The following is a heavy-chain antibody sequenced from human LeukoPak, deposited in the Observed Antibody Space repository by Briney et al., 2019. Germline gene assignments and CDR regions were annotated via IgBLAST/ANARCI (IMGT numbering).Heavy chain of an antibody. CDR2: IYYSGST. J-gene: IGHJ4*02. V-gene: IGHV4-59*01. CDR1: GGSIRSYY. D-gene: IGHD4-17*01. CDR3: ARTGSTVTMLYPFDH. Sequence: SETLSLTCTVSGGSIRSYYWSWIRQPPGKGLEWIGYIYYSGSTNYNPSLKSRVSISVDTSKNQFSLKLSSVTAADMAVYYCARTGSTVTMLYPFDHWGQGTLVTVSS.